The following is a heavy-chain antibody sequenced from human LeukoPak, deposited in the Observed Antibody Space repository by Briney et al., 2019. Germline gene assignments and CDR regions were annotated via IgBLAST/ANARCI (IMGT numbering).Heavy chain of an antibody. CDR2: ISYDGSNK. Sequence: GGSLRLSCAASGYTFSSYAMHWVRQAPGKGLEWVAVISYDGSNKYYADSVKGRFTISRDNAKNSLYLQMNSLRAEDTALYYCAKDMAPGYDILTGYACFDYWGQGTLVTVSS. D-gene: IGHD3-9*01. CDR1: GYTFSSYA. V-gene: IGHV3-30-3*01. J-gene: IGHJ4*02. CDR3: AKDMAPGYDILTGYACFDY.